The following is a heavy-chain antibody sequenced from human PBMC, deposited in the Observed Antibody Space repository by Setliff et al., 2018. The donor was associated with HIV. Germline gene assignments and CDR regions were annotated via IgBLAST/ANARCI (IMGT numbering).Heavy chain of an antibody. Sequence: ASVKVSCKASGYTFTGYYMHWVRRAPGQGLEWMGWINPNSGGTNYAQKFQGRVTMTRDTSISTAYMELSRLRSDDTAVYYCARVGRNFVATMSADYYYYMDVWGKGTTVTAP. D-gene: IGHD5-12*01. V-gene: IGHV1-2*02. CDR3: ARVGRNFVATMSADYYYYMDV. J-gene: IGHJ6*03. CDR1: GYTFTGYY. CDR2: INPNSGGT.